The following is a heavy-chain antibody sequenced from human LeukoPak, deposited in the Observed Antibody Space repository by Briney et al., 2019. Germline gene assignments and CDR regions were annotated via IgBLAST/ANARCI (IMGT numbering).Heavy chain of an antibody. CDR1: GFTFSSYS. J-gene: IGHJ5*02. Sequence: PGGSLRLSCAASGFTFSSYSMNWVRQAPGKGLEWVSSIGRSSSYIYYADSLKGRFTISRDNAKNSLYLQMNSLRAEDTAVYYCARVEESASFDPWGQGTLVTVSS. CDR2: IGRSSSYI. V-gene: IGHV3-21*01. CDR3: ARVEESASFDP. D-gene: IGHD3-3*01.